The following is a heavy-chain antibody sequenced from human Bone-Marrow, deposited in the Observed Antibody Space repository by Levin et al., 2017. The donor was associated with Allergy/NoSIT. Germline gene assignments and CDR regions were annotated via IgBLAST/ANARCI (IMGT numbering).Heavy chain of an antibody. CDR2: LSGSGGST. CDR1: GFTFSRYG. D-gene: IGHD6-19*01. Sequence: GGSLRLSCAASGFTFSRYGMSWVRQAPGKGLEWVSALSGSGGSTYYADSVKGRFTVSRDNSKNTLFLQMNRLRDEDTAVYYCAIGRGWYGDAFDTWSQGTMVTVSS. V-gene: IGHV3-23*01. CDR3: AIGRGWYGDAFDT. J-gene: IGHJ3*02.